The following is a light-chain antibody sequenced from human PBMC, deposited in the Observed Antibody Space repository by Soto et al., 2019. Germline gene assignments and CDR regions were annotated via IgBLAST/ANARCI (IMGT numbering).Light chain of an antibody. V-gene: IGLV2-14*01. CDR2: DVS. J-gene: IGLJ1*01. Sequence: QSALTQPASVSGSPVQSITISCTGTSRDIGGYKYGSWYQQHPRKAPQLLIYDVSNRPTGVSNRFSGSKSGNTDTLTISGLQGEDEAEYYCSSYTGGSTYVFGTGTKLTVL. CDR1: SRDIGGYKY. CDR3: SSYTGGSTYV.